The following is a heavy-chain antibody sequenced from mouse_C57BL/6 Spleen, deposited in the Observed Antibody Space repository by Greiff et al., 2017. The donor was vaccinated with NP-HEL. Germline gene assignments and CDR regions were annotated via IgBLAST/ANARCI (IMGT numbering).Heavy chain of an antibody. J-gene: IGHJ2*01. V-gene: IGHV1-72*01. CDR2: IDPNSGGT. D-gene: IGHD1-1*01. Sequence: VQLQQPGAELVKPGASVKLSCKASGYTFTSYWMHWVKQRPGRGLEWIGRIDPNSGGTKYKEKFKSKATLTVDKPSSTAYMQLSSLTSEDSAVYYCASEKITTVVAKGFDYWGQGTTLTVSS. CDR3: ASEKITTVVAKGFDY. CDR1: GYTFTSYW.